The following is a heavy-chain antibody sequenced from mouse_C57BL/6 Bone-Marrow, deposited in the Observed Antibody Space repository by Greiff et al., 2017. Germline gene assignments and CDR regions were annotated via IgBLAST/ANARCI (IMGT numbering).Heavy chain of an antibody. Sequence: QVQLQQSGAELVMPGASVKLSCKASGYTFTSYWMHWVKQRPGQGLEWIGEIDPSDSYTNYNQKFKGKSTLTVDKSSSTAYMQLSSLTSEDSAVYYCARGGGYYTDWGQGTLVTVSA. CDR1: GYTFTSYW. J-gene: IGHJ3*01. CDR3: ARGGGYYTD. V-gene: IGHV1-69*01. D-gene: IGHD2-3*01. CDR2: IDPSDSYT.